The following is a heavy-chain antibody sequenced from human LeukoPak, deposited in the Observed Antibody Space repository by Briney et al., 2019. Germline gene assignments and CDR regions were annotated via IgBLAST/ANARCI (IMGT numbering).Heavy chain of an antibody. J-gene: IGHJ5*02. V-gene: IGHV3-23*01. D-gene: IGHD3-22*01. Sequence: PGGSLRPSCAASGFTFSSYAMSWVRQAPGKGLEWVSAISGSGGSTYYADSVKGRFTISRDNSKNTLYLQMNSLRAEDAAVYYCARTYYYDSSGYYYGRDWFDPWGQGTLVTVSS. CDR3: ARTYYYDSSGYYYGRDWFDP. CDR1: GFTFSSYA. CDR2: ISGSGGST.